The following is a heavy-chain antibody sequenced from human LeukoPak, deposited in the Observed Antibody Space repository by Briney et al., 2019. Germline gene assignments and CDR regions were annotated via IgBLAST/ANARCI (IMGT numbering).Heavy chain of an antibody. Sequence: ASETLSLTCSVSSVSISSSYYSWGWVRQPPGKGREWIGSFSYSGSTYYNPSLKSRVSISVDTSNSQFSLKLSSVTAADAAVYYCARHGPMYHNMYYYEKPPFDYWGQGTLVTVSS. D-gene: IGHD3-22*01. V-gene: IGHV4-39*01. CDR1: SVSISSSYYS. CDR3: ARHGPMYHNMYYYEKPPFDY. CDR2: FSYSGST. J-gene: IGHJ4*02.